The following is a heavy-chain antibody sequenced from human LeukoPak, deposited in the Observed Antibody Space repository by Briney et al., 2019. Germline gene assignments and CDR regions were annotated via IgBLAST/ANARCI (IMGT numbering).Heavy chain of an antibody. V-gene: IGHV3-11*06. Sequence: PGGSLRLSCAASGFTFSDYDMSWFRQAPGKGLEWVSYISSSSTYTNYADSVKGRLTISRDNAKNSLNLQMNSLRAEDTAICYCASDQKVTGSGGPGPYYGMDVWGQGTTVTVSS. CDR3: ASDQKVTGSGGPGPYYGMDV. CDR2: ISSSSTYT. D-gene: IGHD2-21*02. CDR1: GFTFSDYD. J-gene: IGHJ6*02.